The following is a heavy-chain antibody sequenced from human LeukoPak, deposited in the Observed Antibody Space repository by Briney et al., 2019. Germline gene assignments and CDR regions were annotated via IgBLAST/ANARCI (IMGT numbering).Heavy chain of an antibody. CDR3: ARSAGQLLLYAYDY. Sequence: ASVKVSCKASGYTFTTYYIYWVRQAPGQGLEWMGMINPSGGTTSYAQNFQGRVTMTRDTSTSTVYMELSSLRSEDTAVYYCARSAGQLLLYAYDYWGQGTLVTVSS. V-gene: IGHV1-46*01. D-gene: IGHD2-2*02. CDR1: GYTFTTYY. J-gene: IGHJ4*02. CDR2: INPSGGTT.